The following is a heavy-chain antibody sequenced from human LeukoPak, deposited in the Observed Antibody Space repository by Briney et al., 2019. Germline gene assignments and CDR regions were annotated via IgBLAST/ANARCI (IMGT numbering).Heavy chain of an antibody. CDR3: AKDMTREPTPPLDL. CDR2: IRYDGSNK. D-gene: IGHD1-26*01. CDR1: GFTFSSHG. J-gene: IGHJ2*01. V-gene: IGHV3-30*02. Sequence: GGSLRLSCAASGFTFSSHGMHWVRQAPGKGLEWVAFIRYDGSNKYYADSVKGRFTISRDNSKNTLYLQMNSLRAEDTAVYYCAKDMTREPTPPLDLWGRGTLVTVSS.